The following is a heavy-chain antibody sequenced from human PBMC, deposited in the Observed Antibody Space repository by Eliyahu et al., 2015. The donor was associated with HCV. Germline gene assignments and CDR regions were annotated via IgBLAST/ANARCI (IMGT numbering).Heavy chain of an antibody. V-gene: IGHV3-30*18. J-gene: IGHJ4*02. CDR2: ISYDGSNK. CDR1: GFXFSXYG. Sequence: QVQLVESGGGVVQPGRSLRLSCAASGFXFSXYGMHWVRQAPGKGLGWVAVISYDGSNKYYADSVKGRFTISRDNSKNTLYLQMNSLRAEDTAVYYCAKGGWIQSPYDYWGQGTLVTVSS. D-gene: IGHD5-18*01. CDR3: AKGGWIQSPYDY.